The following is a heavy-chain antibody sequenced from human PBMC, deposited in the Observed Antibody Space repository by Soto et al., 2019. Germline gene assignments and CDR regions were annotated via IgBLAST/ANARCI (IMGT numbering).Heavy chain of an antibody. Sequence: QVQLVESGGGVVQPGRSLRLSCAASGFTFSSYAMHWVRQAPGKGLEWVAVISYDGSNKYYADSVKGRFTISRDNSKNMLSLQMNSLRAEDTDVYYCQRGSGYELLSQFDYWGQGTLVTVSP. J-gene: IGHJ4*02. CDR2: ISYDGSNK. D-gene: IGHD3-3*01. CDR3: QRGSGYELLSQFDY. V-gene: IGHV3-30-3*01. CDR1: GFTFSSYA.